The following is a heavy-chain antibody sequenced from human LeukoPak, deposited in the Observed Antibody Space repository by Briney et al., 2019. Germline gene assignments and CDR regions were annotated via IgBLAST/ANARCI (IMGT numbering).Heavy chain of an antibody. Sequence: ASVKVSCKASKYTFTSYDINWVRQATGQGLEWMGWMNPVSGNTGYARNFQGRFTMTRDTAISTAYMELSSLRSEDTAVYYCARGARNWGFDYWGQGTLVTVSS. CDR1: KYTFTSYD. CDR2: MNPVSGNT. V-gene: IGHV1-8*01. D-gene: IGHD7-27*01. J-gene: IGHJ4*02. CDR3: ARGARNWGFDY.